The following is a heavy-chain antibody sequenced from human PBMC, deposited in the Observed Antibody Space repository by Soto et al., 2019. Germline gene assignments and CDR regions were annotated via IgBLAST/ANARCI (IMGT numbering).Heavy chain of an antibody. Sequence: QLQLQESGSGLVKPSQTLSLTCAVSGGSISSGGYSWSWIRQPPGKGLEWIGYIYHSGSTYYNPSLKSRVTISVDRSKNQFSLKLSSVTAADTAVYYCARVLSGVVADWFDPWGQGTLVTVSS. V-gene: IGHV4-30-2*01. CDR1: GGSISSGGYS. CDR3: ARVLSGVVADWFDP. D-gene: IGHD2-15*01. J-gene: IGHJ5*02. CDR2: IYHSGST.